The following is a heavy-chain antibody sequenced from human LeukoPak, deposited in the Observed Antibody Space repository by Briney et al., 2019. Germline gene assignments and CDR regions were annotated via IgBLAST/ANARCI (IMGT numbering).Heavy chain of an antibody. CDR2: IYYTGSI. CDR3: ARHTTYHGPSEY. CDR1: GGSISSYY. J-gene: IGHJ4*02. Sequence: SETLSLTCTVSGGSISSYYWSWIRQPPGKGLEWIGDIYYTGSINYNPSLKSRVTTSVDTSKNQLSLKLSSVTAADSAVYYCARHTTYHGPSEYWGQGMLVTVSS. D-gene: IGHD1-26*01. V-gene: IGHV4-59*08.